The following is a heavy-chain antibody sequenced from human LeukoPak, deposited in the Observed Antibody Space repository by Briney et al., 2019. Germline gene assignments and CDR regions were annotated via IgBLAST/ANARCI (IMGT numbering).Heavy chain of an antibody. D-gene: IGHD5-12*01. V-gene: IGHV4-4*07. CDR2: IYNSGRT. CDR1: GGSISSYY. Sequence: PSETLSLTCTVSGGSISSYYWSWIRQPAGKGLEWIGRIYNSGRTNYNPSLKSRVTMSVDTSKNQFSLKLRSVSAADTAVYYCAREDIVATIDYWGQGTLVTVSS. J-gene: IGHJ4*02. CDR3: AREDIVATIDY.